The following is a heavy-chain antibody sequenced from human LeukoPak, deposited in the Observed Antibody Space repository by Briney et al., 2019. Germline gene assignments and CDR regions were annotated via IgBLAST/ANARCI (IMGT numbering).Heavy chain of an antibody. CDR1: GGSISIYY. J-gene: IGHJ4*02. CDR3: ARDGYCSGGSCSPDY. V-gene: IGHV4-59*01. CDR2: ICYSGST. D-gene: IGHD2-15*01. Sequence: SETLSLTCTVSGGSISIYYWSWIRQPPGKGLEWIGYICYSGSTNYNPSLKSRVTISVDTSKNQFSLKLSSVTAADTAVYYCARDGYCSGGSCSPDYWGQGTLVTVSS.